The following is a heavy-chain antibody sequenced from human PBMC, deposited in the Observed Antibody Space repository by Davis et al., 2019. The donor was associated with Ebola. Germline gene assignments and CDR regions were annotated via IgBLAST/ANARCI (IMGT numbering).Heavy chain of an antibody. CDR1: GDSISSSDHY. V-gene: IGHV4-39*07. Sequence: PSETLSLTCTVSGDSISSSDHYWGWIRQPPGKGLEWVGNFYYNVATHYSPSLKSRATISVDTSKNQFSLRLNSVTAADTAIYYCAREGYRGGAFDYWGQGTLVTVSS. CDR3: AREGYRGGAFDY. J-gene: IGHJ4*02. D-gene: IGHD2-21*01. CDR2: FYYNVAT.